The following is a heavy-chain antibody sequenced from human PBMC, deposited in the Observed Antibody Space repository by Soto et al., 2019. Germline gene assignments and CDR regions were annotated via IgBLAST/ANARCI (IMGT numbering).Heavy chain of an antibody. Sequence: QVQLVESGGGVVQPGRSLRLSCAASGFTFSNYGMHWVRQAPSKGLEWVAVIWHDGSNKYYADSVKGRFTISRDNSKNTLSLQMNSLGAEDTAVYYCGRNDGSGYLNYWGQGILVTVSS. CDR3: GRNDGSGYLNY. V-gene: IGHV3-33*01. CDR1: GFTFSNYG. CDR2: IWHDGSNK. J-gene: IGHJ4*02. D-gene: IGHD3-22*01.